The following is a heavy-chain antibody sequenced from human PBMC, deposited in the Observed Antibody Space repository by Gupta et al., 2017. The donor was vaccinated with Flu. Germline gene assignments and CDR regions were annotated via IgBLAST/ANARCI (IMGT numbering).Heavy chain of an antibody. Sequence: APGKGLEWVSSISSSSSYIYYADSVKGRFTISRDNAKNSLYLQMNSLRAEDTAVYYCARDHRARDYYYGMDVWGQGTTVTVSS. V-gene: IGHV3-21*01. CDR2: ISSSSSYI. CDR3: ARDHRARDYYYGMDV. J-gene: IGHJ6*02.